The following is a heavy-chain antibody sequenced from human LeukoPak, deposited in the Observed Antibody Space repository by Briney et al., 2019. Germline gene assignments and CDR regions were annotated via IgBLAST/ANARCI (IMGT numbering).Heavy chain of an antibody. J-gene: IGHJ4*02. CDR1: GFTFSSYG. CDR2: IWYDGSNK. V-gene: IGHV3-33*06. Sequence: GGSLRLSCAASGFTFSSYGMHWVRQAPGKGLEWVAVIWYDGSNKYYADSVKGRFTISRDNSKNTLYLQMNSLRAEDTAVYYCAKGRAQYCSSTSCYAFDCWGQGTLVTVSS. D-gene: IGHD2-2*01. CDR3: AKGRAQYCSSTSCYAFDC.